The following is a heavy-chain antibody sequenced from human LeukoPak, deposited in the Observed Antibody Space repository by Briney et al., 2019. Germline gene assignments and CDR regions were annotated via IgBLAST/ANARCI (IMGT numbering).Heavy chain of an antibody. J-gene: IGHJ4*02. Sequence: SETLSLTCAVSGGSISSSHCWTWVRHPPGKGLEWSGDNYQRGSTNYNPYLQSRDTISVDKSKNQFSLEMSSVTAADTAVYICATLGRKDYYASASYYNALYFDYWGQGTLVTVSS. CDR3: ATLGRKDYYASASYYNALYFDY. D-gene: IGHD3-10*01. V-gene: IGHV4-4*02. CDR1: GGSISSSHC. CDR2: NYQRGST.